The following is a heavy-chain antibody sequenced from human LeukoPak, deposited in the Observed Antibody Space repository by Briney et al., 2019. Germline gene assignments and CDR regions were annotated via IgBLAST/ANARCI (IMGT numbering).Heavy chain of an antibody. V-gene: IGHV3-23*01. J-gene: IGHJ4*02. Sequence: GGSLRLSCAASGFTFSSYAMSWVRQAPGKGLEWVSAICGSGGSTYYADSVKGRFTISRDNSKNTLYLQLNSLRADDTAVYYCAKGQWLVREYYFDYWGQGTLVTVSS. CDR1: GFTFSSYA. D-gene: IGHD6-19*01. CDR3: AKGQWLVREYYFDY. CDR2: ICGSGGST.